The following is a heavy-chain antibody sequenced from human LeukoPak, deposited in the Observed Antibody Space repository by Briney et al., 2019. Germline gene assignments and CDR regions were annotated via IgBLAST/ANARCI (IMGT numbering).Heavy chain of an antibody. Sequence: SVKVSCKASGGTFSSYAISWVRQAPGQGLEWMGRIIPILGIANYAQKFQGRVTITADKSTSTAYMELSSLRSEDTAVYYCARWGPEIAAAGPGYWGQGTLVTVSS. D-gene: IGHD6-13*01. CDR1: GGTFSSYA. CDR3: ARWGPEIAAAGPGY. CDR2: IIPILGIA. J-gene: IGHJ4*02. V-gene: IGHV1-69*04.